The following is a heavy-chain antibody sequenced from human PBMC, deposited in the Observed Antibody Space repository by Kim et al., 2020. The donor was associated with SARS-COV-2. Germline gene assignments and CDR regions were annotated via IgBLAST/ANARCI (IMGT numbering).Heavy chain of an antibody. Sequence: SETLSLTCTVSGGSISSSSYYWGWIRQPPGKGLEWIGSIYYSGSTYYNPSLKSRVTISVDTSKNQFSLKLSSVTAADTAVYYCARRTTVTAYYNWFDPWGQGTLVTVSS. CDR1: GGSISSSSYY. V-gene: IGHV4-39*01. D-gene: IGHD4-17*01. CDR2: IYYSGST. CDR3: ARRTTVTAYYNWFDP. J-gene: IGHJ5*02.